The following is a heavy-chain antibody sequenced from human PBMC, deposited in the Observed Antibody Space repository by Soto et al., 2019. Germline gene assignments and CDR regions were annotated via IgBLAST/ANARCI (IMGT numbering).Heavy chain of an antibody. D-gene: IGHD6-13*01. CDR2: IYYSGST. J-gene: IGHJ4*02. CDR1: GGSISSSSYY. V-gene: IGHV4-39*01. Sequence: SETLSLTCTVSGGSISSSSYYWGWIRQPPGKGLEWIGSIYYSGSTYYNPSLKSRVTISVDTSKNQFSLKLSSVTAADTAVYYCARKETDSSSWYRLRGDFDYWGQGTLVTVSS. CDR3: ARKETDSSSWYRLRGDFDY.